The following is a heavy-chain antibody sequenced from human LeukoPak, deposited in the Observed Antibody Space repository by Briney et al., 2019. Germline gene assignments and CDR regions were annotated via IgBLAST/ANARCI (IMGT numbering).Heavy chain of an antibody. CDR1: GGSISSGDYY. CDR2: IYYSGST. D-gene: IGHD3-10*01. V-gene: IGHV4-30-4*08. Sequence: SETLSLTCTVSGGSISSGDYYWSWIRQPPGKGLEWIGYIYYSGSTYYNPSLKSRVTISVDTSKNQFSLKLSSVTAADTAVYYCARESYGSGSYYAFDIWGQGTMVTVSS. CDR3: ARESYGSGSYYAFDI. J-gene: IGHJ3*02.